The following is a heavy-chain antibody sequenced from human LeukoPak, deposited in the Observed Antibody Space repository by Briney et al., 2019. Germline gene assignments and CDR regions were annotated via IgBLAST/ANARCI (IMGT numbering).Heavy chain of an antibody. CDR3: ATSSGWYLLNFDY. V-gene: IGHV1-69*05. CDR2: IIPIFGTA. J-gene: IGHJ4*02. CDR1: GYTFTSYG. D-gene: IGHD6-19*01. Sequence: GASVKVSCKASGYTFTSYGISWVRQAPGQGLEWMGGIIPIFGTANYAQKFQGRVTITTDESTSTAYMELSSLRSEDTAVYYCATSSGWYLLNFDYWGQGTLVTVSS.